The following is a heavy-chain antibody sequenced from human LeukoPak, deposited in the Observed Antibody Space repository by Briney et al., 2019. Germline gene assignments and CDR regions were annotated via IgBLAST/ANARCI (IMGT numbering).Heavy chain of an antibody. CDR2: INQDGGHK. CDR1: GFTFRDSW. CDR3: ARDRGFTSYDY. V-gene: IGHV3-7*01. D-gene: IGHD5-12*01. Sequence: GGSLRLSCAASGFTFRDSWMHWVRQAPGKGLEWVANINQDGGHKYYVDSVEGRFIISRDTAKNSVHLQMNSLRAEDTAVYYCARDRGFTSYDYWGQGILVTVSS. J-gene: IGHJ4*02.